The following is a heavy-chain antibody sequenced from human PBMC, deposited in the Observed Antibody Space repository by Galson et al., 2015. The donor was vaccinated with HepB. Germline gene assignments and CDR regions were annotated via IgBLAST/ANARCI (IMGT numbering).Heavy chain of an antibody. D-gene: IGHD6-13*01. CDR1: GDSVISYC. CDR2: ISNSGTT. V-gene: IGHV4-59*02. Sequence: SETLSLTCIVSGDSVISYCWNWIRQPPGKGLEWIGYISNSGTTNYNPSLKSRVTMSIDTSKNQLSLKLSSVTAADTAVYYCARSIYRTSWQSTYWGQGTLVTVSS. CDR3: ARSIYRTSWQSTY. J-gene: IGHJ4*02.